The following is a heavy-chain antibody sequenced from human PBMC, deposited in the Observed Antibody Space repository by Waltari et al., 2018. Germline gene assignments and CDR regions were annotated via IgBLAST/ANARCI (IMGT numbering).Heavy chain of an antibody. D-gene: IGHD2-15*01. CDR2: IYTVVGT. Sequence: EVQLVESGGGLIQPGGSLRLSCAASGFIVSSNYMTWVRQAPGKGLEWVSIIYTVVGTYYAGSVKVRFTISRDKSKNTLYLQMNSLTAEDTAVYYCARGLGLDVWGQGTTVTVSS. V-gene: IGHV3-53*01. CDR3: ARGLGLDV. CDR1: GFIVSSNY. J-gene: IGHJ6*02.